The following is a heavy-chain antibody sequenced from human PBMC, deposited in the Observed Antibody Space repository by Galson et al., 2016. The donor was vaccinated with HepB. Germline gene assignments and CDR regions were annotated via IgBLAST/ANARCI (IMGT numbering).Heavy chain of an antibody. J-gene: IGHJ4*02. D-gene: IGHD5-24*01. CDR2: ISSSSVYI. CDR3: ARAVGFNPPFFDS. V-gene: IGHV3-21*01. Sequence: SLRLSCAVSGFTLSNYRIDWVRQAPGKGLEWVSCISSSSVYIWYADSVRGRFTNSRDNAKNSLYLQMDRLTAEDTAVYYCARAVGFNPPFFDSWGQGTLVTVSS. CDR1: GFTLSNYR.